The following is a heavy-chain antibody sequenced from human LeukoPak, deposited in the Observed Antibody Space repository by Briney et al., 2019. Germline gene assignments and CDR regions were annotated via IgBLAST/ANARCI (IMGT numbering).Heavy chain of an antibody. CDR2: IIPIFGTA. Sequence: GASVKVSCKASGGTFSSYAISWVRQAPGQGLEWMGGIIPIFGTANYAQKFQGRVTITADKSTSTAYMELSSLRSEDTAVYYCARDVVSSSSWYYYYYGMDVWGKGTTVTVSS. CDR3: ARDVVSSSSWYYYYYGMDV. J-gene: IGHJ6*04. D-gene: IGHD6-13*01. V-gene: IGHV1-69*06. CDR1: GGTFSSYA.